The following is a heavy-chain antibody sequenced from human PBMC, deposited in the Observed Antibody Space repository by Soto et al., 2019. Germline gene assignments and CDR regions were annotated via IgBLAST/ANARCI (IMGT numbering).Heavy chain of an antibody. J-gene: IGHJ4*02. CDR2: ISTSSDTI. Sequence: GGSLRLSCAASGFTFSSYSMNWVRQAPGKGLDWVSYISTSSDTIYYAGSVRGRFTISRDNAKSSLYLQMNSLRAEDTAVYYCARAYCSGSSCYSNFRNLDYWGQGTLVTVSS. D-gene: IGHD2-15*01. CDR3: ARAYCSGSSCYSNFRNLDY. V-gene: IGHV3-48*01. CDR1: GFTFSSYS.